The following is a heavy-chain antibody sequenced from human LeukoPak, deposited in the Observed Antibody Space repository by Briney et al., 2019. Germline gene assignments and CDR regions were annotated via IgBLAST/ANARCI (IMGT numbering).Heavy chain of an antibody. J-gene: IGHJ4*02. Sequence: SQTLSLTCAVSGGSISSGGYSWSWIRQPPGKGLEWIGYIYHSGSTYYNPSLKSRVTISVDRSKNQFSLKLSSVTAADTAVYYCARGSYDNTGLDYWGQGTLVTVSS. CDR1: GGSISSGGYS. CDR3: ARGSYDNTGLDY. V-gene: IGHV4-30-2*01. CDR2: IYHSGST. D-gene: IGHD3-22*01.